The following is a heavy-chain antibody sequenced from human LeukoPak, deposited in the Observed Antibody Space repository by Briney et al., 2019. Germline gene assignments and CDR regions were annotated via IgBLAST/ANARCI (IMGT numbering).Heavy chain of an antibody. V-gene: IGHV3-48*02. CDR3: ARGHRATVTTLYYFDY. CDR1: GFTFGSYS. J-gene: IGHJ4*02. CDR2: ISTSSSSI. Sequence: GGSLRLSCAASGFTFGSYSMNWVRQAPGKGLEWVSYISTSSSSIYYADSVKGRFTISRDNGKNSLYLQMNSLRDEDTAVYYCARGHRATVTTLYYFDYWGQGALVTVSS. D-gene: IGHD4-17*01.